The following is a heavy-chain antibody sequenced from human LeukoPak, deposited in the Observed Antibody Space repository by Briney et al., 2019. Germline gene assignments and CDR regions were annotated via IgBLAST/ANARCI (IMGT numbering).Heavy chain of an antibody. D-gene: IGHD6-19*01. Sequence: VASVKISCKASGYTFTGYYMHWVRQAPGQGLEWMGRINPSNGGTNYAQKFQGRVTMTRDTSISTVYMELSRLTSDDTAVYYCTREGPGSDWATFDSWGQGALVTVSS. V-gene: IGHV1-2*06. CDR3: TREGPGSDWATFDS. J-gene: IGHJ4*02. CDR2: INPSNGGT. CDR1: GYTFTGYY.